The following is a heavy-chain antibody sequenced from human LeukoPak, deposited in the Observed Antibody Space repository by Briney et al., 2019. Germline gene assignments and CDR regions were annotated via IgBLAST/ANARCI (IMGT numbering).Heavy chain of an antibody. CDR3: ARDLAYCGGDCYPGGDY. CDR1: GGTFSSYA. J-gene: IGHJ4*02. CDR2: IIPIFGTA. V-gene: IGHV1-69*06. Sequence: SVKVSCKASGGTFSSYAISWVRQAPGQGLEWMERIIPIFGTANYAQKFQGRVTITADKSTSTAYMELSSLRSEDTAVYYCARDLAYCGGDCYPGGDYWGQGALVTVSS. D-gene: IGHD2-21*02.